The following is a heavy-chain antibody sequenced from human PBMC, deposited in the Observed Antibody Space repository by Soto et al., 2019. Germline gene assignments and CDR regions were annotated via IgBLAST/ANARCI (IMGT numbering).Heavy chain of an antibody. CDR3: AREVPGLREVNRNWFDP. CDR2: VSQSGNT. V-gene: IGHV4-4*02. CDR1: GDSISGSYW. Sequence: SETLSLTCTVSGDSISGSYWWSWVRQPPGKGLEWIGEVSQSGNTNYNPSLMSRLTISVDKSKNQFSLRLTYVTAADTGIYYCAREVPGLREVNRNWFDPWGQGTLVTVS. D-gene: IGHD3-10*01. J-gene: IGHJ5*02.